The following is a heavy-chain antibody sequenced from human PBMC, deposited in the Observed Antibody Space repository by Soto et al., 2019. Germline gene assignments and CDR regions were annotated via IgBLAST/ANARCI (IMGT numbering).Heavy chain of an antibody. Sequence: EVQLVESGGGLVKPGGSLRLSCAASGFTFSSYSMNWVRQAPGKGLEWVSSISSSSSYIYYADSVKDQFTISRDNAKNSLYLQMNSLRAEDTAVYYCARDIDYYDSSGYYRDYWGQGTLVTVSS. D-gene: IGHD3-22*01. J-gene: IGHJ4*02. CDR2: ISSSSSYI. V-gene: IGHV3-21*01. CDR3: ARDIDYYDSSGYYRDY. CDR1: GFTFSSYS.